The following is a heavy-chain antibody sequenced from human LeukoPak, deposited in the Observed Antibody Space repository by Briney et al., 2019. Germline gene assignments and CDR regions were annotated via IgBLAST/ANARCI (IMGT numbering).Heavy chain of an antibody. J-gene: IGHJ4*02. CDR1: DDSISTYY. Sequence: SETLSLTCTVSDDSISTYYWSWIRQPPGKELECIGYIFINGDTNSNPSLKSRVTMSLDTSNKKFSLQLRSVTAADTAVYFCARTARVFDHWGQGLLVTVSS. CDR2: IFINGDT. CDR3: ARTARVFDH. D-gene: IGHD2-21*02. V-gene: IGHV4-4*08.